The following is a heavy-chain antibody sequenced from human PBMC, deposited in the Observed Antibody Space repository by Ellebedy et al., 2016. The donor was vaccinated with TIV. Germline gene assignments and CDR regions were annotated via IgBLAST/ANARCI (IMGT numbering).Heavy chain of an antibody. Sequence: GESLKISXAASGFTFSSYSMNWVRQAPGKGLEWVSSISSSSSHIYYADSVKGRFTISRDNAKNSLYLQMNSLRAEDTAVYYCASVGSGSYYYYYGMDGWGQGTTVTVSS. V-gene: IGHV3-21*01. CDR2: ISSSSSHI. J-gene: IGHJ6*02. CDR3: ASVGSGSYYYYYGMDG. D-gene: IGHD1-26*01. CDR1: GFTFSSYS.